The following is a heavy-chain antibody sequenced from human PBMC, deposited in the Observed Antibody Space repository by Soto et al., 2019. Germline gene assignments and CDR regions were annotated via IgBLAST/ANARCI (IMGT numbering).Heavy chain of an antibody. J-gene: IGHJ4*02. CDR1: GFTFGTPW. CDR2: INQDGTAK. CDR3: ASDYGL. V-gene: IGHV3-7*04. D-gene: IGHD4-17*01. Sequence: EVQLVESGGGLVQPGGSLRLSCAVSGFTFGTPWMSWVRQAPGKGPEWVANINQDGTAKSYVDSVKGRLTISRDNAKSSLYLQTNTPRVEDTAVYYCASDYGLGGQGSVVTVSS.